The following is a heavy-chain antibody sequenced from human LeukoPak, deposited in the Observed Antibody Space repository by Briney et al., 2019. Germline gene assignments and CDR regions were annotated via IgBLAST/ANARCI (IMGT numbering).Heavy chain of an antibody. CDR2: IYYSGST. D-gene: IGHD6-19*01. CDR1: GGSISSYN. V-gene: IGHV4-59*01. CDR3: ARADGSGWLDY. Sequence: SETLSLTCTVPGGSISSYNWSWIRQPPGKGLEWIGYIYYSGSTNYNPSLKSRVTISVDTSKNQFSLKLSSVTAADTAVYYCARADGSGWLDYWGQGTLVTVSS. J-gene: IGHJ4*02.